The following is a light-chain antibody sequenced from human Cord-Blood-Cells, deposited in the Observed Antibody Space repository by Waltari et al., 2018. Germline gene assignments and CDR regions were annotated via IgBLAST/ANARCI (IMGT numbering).Light chain of an antibody. Sequence: QPALAQPASVSGSPGQSITISCTGTSSAVGGYDYFSWYQQHPGKAPKLMIYDVSHRPSRVANRFSGSKSGNTASLTISGLQAEDEADYYCSSYTSSSTYVFGTGTKVTVL. V-gene: IGLV2-14*01. CDR3: SSYTSSSTYV. CDR1: SSAVGGYDY. CDR2: DVS. J-gene: IGLJ1*01.